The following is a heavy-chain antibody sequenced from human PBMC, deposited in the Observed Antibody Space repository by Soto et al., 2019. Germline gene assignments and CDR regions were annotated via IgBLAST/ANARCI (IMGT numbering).Heavy chain of an antibody. D-gene: IGHD1-26*01. CDR2: IYYSGST. CDR3: ARHLSSQRGATTGFNY. Sequence: SETLSLTCTVSGGSISSRSYYWGWIRQPPGKGLEWIGSIYYSGSTYYNPSLKSRVTISVDTSKNQFSLKLTSVTAADTAVYYCARHLSSQRGATTGFNYWGQGTLVTVSS. V-gene: IGHV4-39*01. J-gene: IGHJ4*02. CDR1: GGSISSRSYY.